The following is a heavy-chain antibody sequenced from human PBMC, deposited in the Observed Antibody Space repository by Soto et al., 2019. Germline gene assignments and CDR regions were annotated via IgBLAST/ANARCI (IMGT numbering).Heavy chain of an antibody. CDR1: EFTFSGSY. J-gene: IGHJ4*02. Sequence: EVHLVDSGGDVVQPGGSLKLSCAASEFTFSGSYLHWVRQASGRGLEWVGHIRGRADSYATSYAASVNGRFTISRDDSKNTAYLQMNSLTTEDTAVYYWAIRDYWGQGTLVTVSS. CDR2: IRGRADSYAT. V-gene: IGHV3-73*01. CDR3: AIRDY.